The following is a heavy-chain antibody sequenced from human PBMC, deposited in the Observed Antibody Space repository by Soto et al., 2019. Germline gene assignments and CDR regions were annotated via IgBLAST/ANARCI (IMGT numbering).Heavy chain of an antibody. CDR2: ISSSSSTI. D-gene: IGHD2-15*01. Sequence: GGSLRLSCAASGFTFSSYSMNWVRQAPGKGLEWVSYISSSSSTIYYEDSVKGRFTISRDNAKNSLYLQMNSLRDEDTAVYYCGRDSADRRVPDYFDYWGQGTLSTVSS. CDR1: GFTFSSYS. CDR3: GRDSADRRVPDYFDY. J-gene: IGHJ4*02. V-gene: IGHV3-48*02.